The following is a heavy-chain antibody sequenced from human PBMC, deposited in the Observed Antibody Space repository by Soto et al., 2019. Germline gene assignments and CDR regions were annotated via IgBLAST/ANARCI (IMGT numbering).Heavy chain of an antibody. V-gene: IGHV3-33*01. CDR2: IWYDGSNK. D-gene: IGHD3-22*01. CDR1: GFAFSSYG. CDR3: ARDIAPDRSGYYYYYGMDV. J-gene: IGHJ6*02. Sequence: QVQLVESGGGVVQPGRSLRLSCAASGFAFSSYGMHWVRQAPGKGLEWVAVIWYDGSNKYYADSVKGRFTISRDNSKNTLYLQMNSLRAEDTAVYYCARDIAPDRSGYYYYYGMDVWGQGTTATVSS.